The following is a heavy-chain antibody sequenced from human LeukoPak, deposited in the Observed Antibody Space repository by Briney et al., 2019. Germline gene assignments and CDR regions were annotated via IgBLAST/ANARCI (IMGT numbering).Heavy chain of an antibody. V-gene: IGHV1-46*01. CDR1: GYTFTNYY. CDR2: INPTGGST. CDR3: ARAGGRNYYDSSGYFYGAADY. Sequence: ASVKVSCKASGYTFTNYYIRWVRQAPGQGLECVGIINPTGGSTNYAQKFQGRVSMTRDTSTSTMYMELSSLTSDDTAVYYCARAGGRNYYDSSGYFYGAADYWGQGTLVTVSS. D-gene: IGHD3-22*01. J-gene: IGHJ4*02.